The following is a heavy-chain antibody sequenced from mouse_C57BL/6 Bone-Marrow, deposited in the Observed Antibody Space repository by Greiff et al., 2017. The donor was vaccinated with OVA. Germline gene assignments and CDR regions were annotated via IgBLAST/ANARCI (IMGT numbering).Heavy chain of an antibody. Sequence: QVQLQQPGAELVRPGTSVKLSCKASGYTFTSYWMHWVKQRPGQGLEWIGVIEPSDSYTNYNQKFKGKATLTVDTSSSTAYMQLSSLTSEDSAVYYCARWDDGTFDYWGQGTTLTVSS. D-gene: IGHD2-3*01. CDR3: ARWDDGTFDY. CDR2: IEPSDSYT. J-gene: IGHJ2*01. CDR1: GYTFTSYW. V-gene: IGHV1-59*01.